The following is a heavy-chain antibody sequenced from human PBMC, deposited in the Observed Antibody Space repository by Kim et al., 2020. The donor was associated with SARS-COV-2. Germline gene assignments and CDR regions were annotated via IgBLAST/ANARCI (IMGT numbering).Heavy chain of an antibody. CDR3: TKNTYSSGWYSKLSEYYFDY. J-gene: IGHJ4*02. D-gene: IGHD6-19*01. Sequence: GGSLRLSCAASGFTFSSYVMSWVRQAPGKGLEWVSTISGSGGSTYYADSVKGRFTISRDNSKNTLYLQMNSLRAEATATYYCTKNTYSSGWYSKLSEYYFDYWGQGTLVTVSS. CDR1: GFTFSSYV. V-gene: IGHV3-23*01. CDR2: ISGSGGST.